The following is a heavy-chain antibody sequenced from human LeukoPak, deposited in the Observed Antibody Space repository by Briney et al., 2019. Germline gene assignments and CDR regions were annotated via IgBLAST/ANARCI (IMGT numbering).Heavy chain of an antibody. CDR2: INHSGST. CDR3: ASSRPRITIFWAFDP. Sequence: SETLSLTCAVYGGSFSGYYWTGFRKPPGKGLNWLGKINHSGSTNYNPSLKSRVTISVDTSKNQFSLKLSSVTAADTAVYYCASSRPRITIFWAFDPWGQGTLVTVSS. D-gene: IGHD3-9*01. J-gene: IGHJ5*02. V-gene: IGHV4-34*01. CDR1: GGSFSGYY.